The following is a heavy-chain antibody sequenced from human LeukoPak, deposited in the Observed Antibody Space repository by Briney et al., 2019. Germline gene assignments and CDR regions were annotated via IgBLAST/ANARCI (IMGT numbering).Heavy chain of an antibody. V-gene: IGHV3-7*03. J-gene: IGHJ4*02. CDR1: GFTFRIYW. CDR3: AREGRATMIRGVIPY. CDR2: IKPDGNEQ. D-gene: IGHD3-10*01. Sequence: GGSLRLSCVTSGFTFRIYWMNWVRQAPGKGPEWVANIKPDGNEQYYVDSVKGRFTISRDNAKNSLYLQMNSLGAEDTAVYYCAREGRATMIRGVIPYWGQGTLVTVSS.